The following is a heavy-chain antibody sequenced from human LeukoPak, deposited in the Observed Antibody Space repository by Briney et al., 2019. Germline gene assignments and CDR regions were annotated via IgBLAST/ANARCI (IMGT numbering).Heavy chain of an antibody. CDR3: ARGPPDSQWLVWYYFDY. CDR2: ISSSGNT. CDR1: GGSITNYY. D-gene: IGHD6-19*01. V-gene: IGHV4-59*01. Sequence: SETLSLTCTVSGGSITNYYWSWIRQSPGKGLEWIGYISSSGNTNYNAALKGRVTISVDTYKNHFSLILSPVTAADTAVYYCARGPPDSQWLVWYYFDYWGQGTLVTVSS. J-gene: IGHJ4*02.